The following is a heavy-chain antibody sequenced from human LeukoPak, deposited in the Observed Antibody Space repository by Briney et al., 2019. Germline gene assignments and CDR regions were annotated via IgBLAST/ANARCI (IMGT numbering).Heavy chain of an antibody. CDR3: ARDGGYTSGWFD. J-gene: IGHJ4*02. Sequence: LETLSLTCTVSGGSISSYYWSWVRQPPGKGLEWIGYIYYSRSTNYNPSPKSRVTISLDTSKNQFSLKLSSVTAADTAVYYCARDGGYTSGWFDWGQGTLVTVSS. CDR1: GGSISSYY. CDR2: IYYSRST. V-gene: IGHV4-59*01. D-gene: IGHD6-19*01.